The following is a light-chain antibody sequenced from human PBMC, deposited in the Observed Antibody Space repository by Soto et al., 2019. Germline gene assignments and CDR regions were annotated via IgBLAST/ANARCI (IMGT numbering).Light chain of an antibody. V-gene: IGKV1-6*01. CDR2: AAS. Sequence: IQMTQSPSSLSASVGDRVTITCRASQGIRNDLGWYQQEPGKAPKLLIYAASSLESGVPSRFSGSGSGTDFTLTISCLQSEDFATYYCQQYYSYPCTFGGGTKVDIK. CDR3: QQYYSYPCT. J-gene: IGKJ4*01. CDR1: QGIRND.